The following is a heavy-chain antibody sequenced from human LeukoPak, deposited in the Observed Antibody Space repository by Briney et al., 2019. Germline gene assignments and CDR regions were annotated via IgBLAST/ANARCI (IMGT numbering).Heavy chain of an antibody. CDR3: VRVSIVVVPAAAAGNAFDI. Sequence: GASVKVSCKASGYTFTSYGISWVRQAPGQGLEWMGWISAYNGNTNYAQKLQGRVTMTTDTSTSTAYMELRSLRSDDTAVYYCVRVSIVVVPAAAAGNAFDIWGQGTMVTVSS. CDR2: ISAYNGNT. V-gene: IGHV1-18*04. D-gene: IGHD2-2*01. CDR1: GYTFTSYG. J-gene: IGHJ3*02.